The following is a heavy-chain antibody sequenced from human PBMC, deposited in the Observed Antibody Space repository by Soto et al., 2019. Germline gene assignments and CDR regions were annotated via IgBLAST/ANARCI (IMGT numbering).Heavy chain of an antibody. Sequence: SETLSLTCTVSCGSISSGGYYWSWIRQHPGKGLEWIGYIYYSGSTYYNPSLKSRVTISVDTSKNQFSLKLSSVTAADTALYYCARYFVALSPGFGGVRCDWFVLCCQGTMV. J-gene: IGHJ5*02. D-gene: IGHD3-16*01. CDR1: CGSISSGGYY. V-gene: IGHV4-31*03. CDR2: IYYSGST. CDR3: ARYFVALSPGFGGVRCDWFVL.